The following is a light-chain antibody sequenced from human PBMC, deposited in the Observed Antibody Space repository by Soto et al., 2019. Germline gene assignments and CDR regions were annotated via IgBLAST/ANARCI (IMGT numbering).Light chain of an antibody. CDR3: QHHNSYSQT. V-gene: IGKV1-5*01. Sequence: DIQLTQSPPTLSASVGDRVTITCRASQSIRYYLAWYQQMPGKAPKLLIYGASSLQSGVPSRFSGSGSGTEFTLTISILQPDDFATYFCQHHNSYSQTFGQGTKVDIK. CDR1: QSIRYY. CDR2: GAS. J-gene: IGKJ1*01.